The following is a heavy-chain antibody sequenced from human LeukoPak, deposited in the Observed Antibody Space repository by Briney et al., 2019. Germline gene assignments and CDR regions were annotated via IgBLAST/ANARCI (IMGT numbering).Heavy chain of an antibody. V-gene: IGHV3-48*03. CDR2: ISSSGNRI. Sequence: GGSLRLSCVASGFTFSSYEMNWVRQAPGKGLEWGSYISSSGNRIYYADSVKGRFTISRDNAKNSLYLQMNSLRAEDTAVYYCARSTLERHGEIDYWGQGTLVTVSS. CDR3: ARSTLERHGEIDY. D-gene: IGHD1-1*01. CDR1: GFTFSSYE. J-gene: IGHJ4*02.